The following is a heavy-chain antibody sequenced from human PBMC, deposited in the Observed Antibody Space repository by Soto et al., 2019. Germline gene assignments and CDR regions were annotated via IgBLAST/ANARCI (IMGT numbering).Heavy chain of an antibody. CDR1: GLTFSSCA. Sequence: GGSLRLSCAASGLTFSSCAMSWVRQAPGKGLXXXXXXXXXXXXXXXADSVKGRFTISRDNSKNTLFLQMNSLGVEDTAVYYCAGRVAVAGTLAFWGQGTLVTVSS. CDR3: AGRVAVAGTLAF. J-gene: IGHJ4*02. CDR2: XXXXXXXX. D-gene: IGHD6-19*01. V-gene: IGHV3-23*01.